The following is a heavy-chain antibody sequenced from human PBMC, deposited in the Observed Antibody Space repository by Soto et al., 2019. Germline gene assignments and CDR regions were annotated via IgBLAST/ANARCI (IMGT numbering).Heavy chain of an antibody. D-gene: IGHD4-17*01. V-gene: IGHV4-39*01. CDR2: IYYSGST. CDR1: GGSISSSSYY. Sequence: QLQLQESGPGLVKPSETLSLTCTVSGGSISSSSYYWGWIRQPPGKGLEWIGSIYYSGSTYYNPTLKSRVTIPVDTSKTQFSLKLSSVTAADTAVYYCARALNYGDYVGSNWFDPWGQGTLVTVSS. J-gene: IGHJ5*02. CDR3: ARALNYGDYVGSNWFDP.